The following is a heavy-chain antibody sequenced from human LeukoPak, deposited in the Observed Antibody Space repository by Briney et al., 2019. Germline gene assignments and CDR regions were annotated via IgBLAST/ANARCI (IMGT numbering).Heavy chain of an antibody. Sequence: PGRSLRLSCAASGFTFNTYAMSWVRQAPGKGLEWVSAISGSGVSTYYADSVKGRFTISRDNSKNTLYLQIHSLRAEDTALYYCAKGKGSSSSSIDWWGQGTLVTVSS. D-gene: IGHD2-15*01. CDR3: AKGKGSSSSSIDW. V-gene: IGHV3-23*01. CDR1: GFTFNTYA. J-gene: IGHJ4*02. CDR2: ISGSGVST.